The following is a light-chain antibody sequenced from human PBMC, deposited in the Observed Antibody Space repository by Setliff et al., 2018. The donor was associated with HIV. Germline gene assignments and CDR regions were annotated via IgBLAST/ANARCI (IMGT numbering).Light chain of an antibody. Sequence: QSVLTQPPSVSATPGQTVTMSCSGSSSNIGNNYVYWYQQLPGMAPKLLIYRNNQRPSDVPERFSGSKSGTSASLAISGLRSEDEADYYCSSYAGSNNLVFGGGTKVTVL. CDR1: SSNIGNNY. J-gene: IGLJ2*01. CDR2: RNN. V-gene: IGLV1-47*01. CDR3: SSYAGSNNLV.